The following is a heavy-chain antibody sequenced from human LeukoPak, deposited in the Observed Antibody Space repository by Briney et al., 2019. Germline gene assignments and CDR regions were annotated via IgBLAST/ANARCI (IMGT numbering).Heavy chain of an antibody. CDR1: GFTFSSYA. D-gene: IGHD3-22*01. Sequence: GGSLRLSCGASGFTFSSYAMSWVRQAPGKGLEWVSAISGSGGSTYYADSVKGRFTISRDNSKNTLYLQMNSLRTEDTAVYYCAKDKSNYYDSSGYDAFDIWGQGTMVTVSS. CDR3: AKDKSNYYDSSGYDAFDI. J-gene: IGHJ3*02. CDR2: ISGSGGST. V-gene: IGHV3-23*01.